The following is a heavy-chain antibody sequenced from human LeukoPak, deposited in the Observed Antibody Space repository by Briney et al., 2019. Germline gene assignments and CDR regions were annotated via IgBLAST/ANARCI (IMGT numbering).Heavy chain of an antibody. D-gene: IGHD3-22*01. V-gene: IGHV4-59*08. CDR3: ARHISSGYYPSSYYYGMDV. CDR1: GGSISSYY. CDR2: IYYSGST. Sequence: PSETLSLTCTVSGGSISSYYWSWIRQPPGKGLEWIGYIYYSGSTNYNPSLKSRVTISVDTSKNQFSLKLSSVTAADTAVYYCARHISSGYYPSSYYYGMDVWGQGTTVTVSS. J-gene: IGHJ6*02.